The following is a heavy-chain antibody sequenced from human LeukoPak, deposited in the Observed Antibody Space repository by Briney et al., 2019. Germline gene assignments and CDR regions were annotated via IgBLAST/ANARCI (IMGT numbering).Heavy chain of an antibody. V-gene: IGHV1-18*01. CDR2: ISAYNGNT. CDR3: ARGGRDSIAAAGSSYYYYYYMDV. CDR1: GYTFTSYG. Sequence: ASVKVSCKASGYTFTSYGISWVRQAPGQGLEWMGWISAYNGNTNYAQELQGRVTMTTDTSTSTAYMELRSLRSDDTAVYYCARGGRDSIAAAGSSYYYYYYMDVWGKGTTVTVSS. J-gene: IGHJ6*03. D-gene: IGHD6-13*01.